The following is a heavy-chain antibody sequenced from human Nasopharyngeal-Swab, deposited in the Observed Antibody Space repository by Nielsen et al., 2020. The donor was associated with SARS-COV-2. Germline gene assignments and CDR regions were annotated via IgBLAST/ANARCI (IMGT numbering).Heavy chain of an antibody. CDR1: GYTFTGYY. J-gene: IGHJ4*02. CDR3: ARKPGIAAAGTLDY. D-gene: IGHD6-13*01. CDR2: INPNSGGT. V-gene: IGHV1-2*02. Sequence: ASVKVSCKASGYTFTGYYMHWVRQAPGQGLEWMGWINPNSGGTNYAQKFQGRVTMTRDTSISTAYMELRSLRSDDTAVYYCARKPGIAAAGTLDYWGQGTLVTVSS.